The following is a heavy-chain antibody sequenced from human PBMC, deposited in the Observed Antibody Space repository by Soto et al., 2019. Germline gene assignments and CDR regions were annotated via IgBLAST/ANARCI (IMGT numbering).Heavy chain of an antibody. CDR2: ISYDGSNK. D-gene: IGHD6-13*01. CDR1: GFTFSSYA. Sequence: HPGGSLSLSCAASGFTFSSYAMHWVRQAPGKGLEWVAVISYDGSNKYYADSVKGRFTISRDNSKNTLYLQMNSLRAEDTAVYYCARCSSSCEYFDYWGQGTLVTVSS. CDR3: ARCSSSCEYFDY. J-gene: IGHJ4*02. V-gene: IGHV3-30-3*01.